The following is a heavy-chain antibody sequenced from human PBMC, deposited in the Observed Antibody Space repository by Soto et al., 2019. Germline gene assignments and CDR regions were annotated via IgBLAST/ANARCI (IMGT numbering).Heavy chain of an antibody. CDR2: ISGSGGST. CDR1: GFTFSSYA. V-gene: IGHV3-23*01. Sequence: LRLSCAASGFTFSSYAMSWVRQAPGKGLEWVSAISGSGGSTYYADSVKGRFTISRDNSKNTLYLQMNSLRAEDTAVYYCAKVGGSSGYYYGFDYWGQGTLVTVSS. J-gene: IGHJ4*02. D-gene: IGHD3-22*01. CDR3: AKVGGSSGYYYGFDY.